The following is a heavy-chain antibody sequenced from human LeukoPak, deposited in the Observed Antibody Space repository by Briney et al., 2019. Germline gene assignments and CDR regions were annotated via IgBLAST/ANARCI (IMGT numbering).Heavy chain of an antibody. D-gene: IGHD3-10*01. CDR3: ARRLYGSGSSNAFDI. CDR1: GFSLSTDEMS. Sequence: ESGPALVKPTQTLTLTCTFSGFSLSTDEMSVSWVRQPPGKALEWLARTDWDDDKYYSASLKTRLTISKDTSKNQVVLTMTNMDPVDTATYYCARRLYGSGSSNAFDIWGQGTMVTVSS. V-gene: IGHV2-70*11. CDR2: TDWDDDK. J-gene: IGHJ3*02.